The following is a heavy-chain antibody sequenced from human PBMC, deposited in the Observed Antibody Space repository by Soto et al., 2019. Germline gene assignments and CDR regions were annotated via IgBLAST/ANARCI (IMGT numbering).Heavy chain of an antibody. Sequence: ASVKVCCKASGYTFTGYYMHWVRQAPGQGLEWMGWINPNSGGTNYAQKFQGWVTMTRDTSISTAYMELSRLRSDDTAVYYCARDGYYDSSGYYGYYGMDVWGQGTTVTVSS. CDR2: INPNSGGT. D-gene: IGHD3-22*01. CDR3: ARDGYYDSSGYYGYYGMDV. J-gene: IGHJ6*02. CDR1: GYTFTGYY. V-gene: IGHV1-2*04.